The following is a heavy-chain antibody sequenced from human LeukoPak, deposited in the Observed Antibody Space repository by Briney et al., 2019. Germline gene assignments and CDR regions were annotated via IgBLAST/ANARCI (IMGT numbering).Heavy chain of an antibody. V-gene: IGHV4-61*01. CDR2: IYYSGST. D-gene: IGHD1-14*01. CDR1: GGSISSSSYY. Sequence: SETLSLTCTVSGGSISSSSYYWSWIRQPPGKGLEWIGYIYYSGSTNYNPSLKSRVTISVDTSKNQFSLKLSSVTAADTAVYYCARDQVGGNPLDYWGQGTLVTVSS. CDR3: ARDQVGGNPLDY. J-gene: IGHJ4*02.